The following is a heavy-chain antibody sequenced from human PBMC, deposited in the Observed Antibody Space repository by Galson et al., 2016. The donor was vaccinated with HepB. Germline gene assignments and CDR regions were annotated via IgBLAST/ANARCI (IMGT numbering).Heavy chain of an antibody. J-gene: IGHJ2*01. CDR2: IWYDGSIE. CDR1: GFTFYTYA. D-gene: IGHD4-11*01. V-gene: IGHV3-33*01. Sequence: SLRLSCAASGFTFYTYAMHWVRQAPGKGLEWVALIWYDGSIEYYADSVKGRFTISRDNSKKTLYLQMNSLRAEDTAVYYCARGHDYSNQHKYFDLWGRGTLVTVSS. CDR3: ARGHDYSNQHKYFDL.